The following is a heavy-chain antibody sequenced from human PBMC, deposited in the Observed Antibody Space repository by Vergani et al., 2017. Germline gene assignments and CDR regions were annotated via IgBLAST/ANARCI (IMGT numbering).Heavy chain of an antibody. V-gene: IGHV3-30*18. CDR2: ISYDGSNK. Sequence: QVQLVESGGGVVQPGRSLRLSCAASGFTFSSYGMHWVRQAPGKGLEWVAVISYDGSNKYYADSVKGRVTISRDKSQNTLYLQMNSLGAEGTPVYYCAKSRLSGSYWGDYFDYWGEGRLVTVSS. J-gene: IGHJ4*02. D-gene: IGHD1-26*01. CDR1: GFTFSSYG. CDR3: AKSRLSGSYWGDYFDY.